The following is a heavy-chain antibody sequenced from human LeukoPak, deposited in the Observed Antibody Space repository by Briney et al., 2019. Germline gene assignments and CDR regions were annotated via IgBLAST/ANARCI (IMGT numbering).Heavy chain of an antibody. V-gene: IGHV4-39*07. Sequence: PSETLSLTCTVSGGSISSYSYYWGWIRQPPGKGLEWIGSMYHNGSTYYNPSLKSRVTISVDTSKNQFSLKLSSVTAADTAVYYCARGLRYFDWLLPQAHSFDYWGQGTLVTVSS. CDR2: MYHNGST. D-gene: IGHD3-9*01. CDR1: GGSISSYSYY. CDR3: ARGLRYFDWLLPQAHSFDY. J-gene: IGHJ4*02.